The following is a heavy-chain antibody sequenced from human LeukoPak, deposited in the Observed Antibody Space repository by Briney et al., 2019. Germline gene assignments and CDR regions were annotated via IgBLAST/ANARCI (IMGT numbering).Heavy chain of an antibody. V-gene: IGHV3-21*01. Sequence: GRSLRLSCTASGFTFSSYSMNWVRQAPGKGLEWVSSISSSSSYIYYADSVKGQFTISRDNAKNSLYLQMNSLRAEDTAVYYCARSLAVAGFDYWGQGTLVTVSS. D-gene: IGHD6-19*01. CDR3: ARSLAVAGFDY. CDR1: GFTFSSYS. J-gene: IGHJ4*02. CDR2: ISSSSSYI.